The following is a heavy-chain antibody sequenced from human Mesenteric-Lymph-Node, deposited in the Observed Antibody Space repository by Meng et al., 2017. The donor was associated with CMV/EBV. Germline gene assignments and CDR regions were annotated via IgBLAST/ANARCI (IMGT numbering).Heavy chain of an antibody. CDR2: IYYSGST. Sequence: SETLSLTCTVPGGSISSYYWSWIRQPPGKGLEWIGYIYYSGSTNYNPSLKSRVTISVDTSKNQFSLKLSSVTAADTAVYYCARGSGTTSYYYYGMDVWGQGTTVTVSS. D-gene: IGHD1-1*01. CDR1: GGSISSYY. CDR3: ARGSGTTSYYYYGMDV. J-gene: IGHJ6*02. V-gene: IGHV4-59*01.